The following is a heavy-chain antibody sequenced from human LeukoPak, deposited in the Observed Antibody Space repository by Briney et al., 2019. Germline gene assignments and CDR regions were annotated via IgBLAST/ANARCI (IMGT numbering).Heavy chain of an antibody. V-gene: IGHV3-30*18. D-gene: IGHD5-12*01. CDR1: GFTFSSYA. Sequence: GGSLRLSCAASGFTFSSYAMSWVRQAPGKGLEWVAVISYDGSNKYYADSVKGRFTISRDNSKNTLYLQMNSLRAEDTAVYYCAKDLSGIVATTRGYWGQGTLVTVSS. J-gene: IGHJ4*02. CDR3: AKDLSGIVATTRGY. CDR2: ISYDGSNK.